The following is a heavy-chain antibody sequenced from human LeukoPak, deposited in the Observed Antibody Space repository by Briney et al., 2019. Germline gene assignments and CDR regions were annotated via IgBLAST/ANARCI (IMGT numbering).Heavy chain of an antibody. V-gene: IGHV3-23*01. Sequence: GGSLRLSCVASGFPFSSYTLSWVRQAPGKGLEWVSAISGSSPATYYSGSVKGRFTISRDNSKNTLYLQMSSLRAEDTAVHYCTKERQAGDYFTSDHWGQGTLVTVSS. CDR1: GFPFSSYT. CDR3: TKERQAGDYFTSDH. J-gene: IGHJ4*02. CDR2: ISGSSPAT. D-gene: IGHD4-17*01.